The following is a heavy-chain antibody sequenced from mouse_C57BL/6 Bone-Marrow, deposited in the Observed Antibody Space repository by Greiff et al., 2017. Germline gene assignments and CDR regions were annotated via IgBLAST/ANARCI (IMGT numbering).Heavy chain of an antibody. CDR2: IYPKDGST. CDR1: GYTFTDYT. CDR3: ANSGHSWGSSYAYFDY. Sequence: VQLQQSDAELVKPGASVKISCKASGYTFTDYTIHWMKQRPEQGLEWIGYIYPKDGSTKYNQKFKGKATLTADKSSSTAYMQLNSLTSEASAVYFCANSGHSWGSSYAYFDYWGQGTTLTVSS. V-gene: IGHV1-78*01. J-gene: IGHJ2*01. D-gene: IGHD1-1*01.